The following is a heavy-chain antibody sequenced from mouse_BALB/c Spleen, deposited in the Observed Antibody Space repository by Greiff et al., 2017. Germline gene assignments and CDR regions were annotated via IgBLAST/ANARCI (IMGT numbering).Heavy chain of an antibody. D-gene: IGHD1-2*01. V-gene: IGHV1-26*01. CDR3: ARLHYGYGYAMDY. CDR1: GYSFTGYY. CDR2: INPYNGAT. J-gene: IGHJ4*01. Sequence: EVQLQQSGPELVKPGASVKISCKASGYSFTGYYMHWVKQSHVKSLEWIGRINPYNGATSYNQNFKDKASLTVDKSSSTAYMELHSLTSEDSAVYYCARLHYGYGYAMDYWGQGTSVTVSS.